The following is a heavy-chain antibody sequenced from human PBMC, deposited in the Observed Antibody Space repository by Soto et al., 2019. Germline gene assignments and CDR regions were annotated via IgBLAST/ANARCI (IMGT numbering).Heavy chain of an antibody. V-gene: IGHV3-21*01. J-gene: IGHJ4*02. Sequence: EVQLVESGGGLVKPGGSLRLSCAASGFTFSSYSMNWVRQAPGKGLEWVSSISSSSSYIYHADSVKGRFTISRDNAKNSLYLQMNSLRAEDTAVYYCAREGYNWNYKGDYWGQGTLVTVSS. D-gene: IGHD1-7*01. CDR2: ISSSSSYI. CDR3: AREGYNWNYKGDY. CDR1: GFTFSSYS.